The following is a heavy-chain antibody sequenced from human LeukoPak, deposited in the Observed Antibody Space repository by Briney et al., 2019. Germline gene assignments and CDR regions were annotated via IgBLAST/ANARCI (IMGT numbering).Heavy chain of an antibody. CDR1: GFTFSSYS. CDR2: ISSSSSYI. Sequence: GGSLRLSCAASGFTFSSYSMNWVRQAPGKGLEWVSSISSSSSYIYYADSVKGRFTISRDNAKNFLYLQMNSLRAEDTAIYYCARTYYDILTGYNPYFDYWGQGILVTVSS. D-gene: IGHD3-9*01. CDR3: ARTYYDILTGYNPYFDY. J-gene: IGHJ4*02. V-gene: IGHV3-21*01.